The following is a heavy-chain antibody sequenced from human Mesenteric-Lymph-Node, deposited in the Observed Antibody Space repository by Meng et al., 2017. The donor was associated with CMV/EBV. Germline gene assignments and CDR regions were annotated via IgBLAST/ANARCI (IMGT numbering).Heavy chain of an antibody. CDR2: IRHDGSNK. D-gene: IGHD1-26*01. Sequence: GGSLRLSCVASGFTFSNYDMHWVRQAPGKGLECVAFIRHDGSNKYYADSAKGRFTISRDNSKNTLYLQMNSLRAEDTAVYYCARMGGRSSPPGYWGQGTLVTVSS. CDR1: GFTFSNYD. CDR3: ARMGGRSSPPGY. V-gene: IGHV3-30*02. J-gene: IGHJ4*02.